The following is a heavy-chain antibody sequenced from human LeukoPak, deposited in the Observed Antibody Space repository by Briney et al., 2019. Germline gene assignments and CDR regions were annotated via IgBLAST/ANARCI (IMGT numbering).Heavy chain of an antibody. V-gene: IGHV4-34*01. J-gene: IGHJ4*02. D-gene: IGHD6-13*01. CDR2: INHSGST. CDR1: GGSFSGYY. CDR3: ARGQFGMAAAGTFDY. Sequence: SETLSLTCAVYGGSFSGYYWSWIRQPPGKGLEWIGEINHSGSTNYNPSLKSRVTISVDTSKNQFSLKLSSVTAADTAVYYCARGQFGMAAAGTFDYWGQGTLVTVSS.